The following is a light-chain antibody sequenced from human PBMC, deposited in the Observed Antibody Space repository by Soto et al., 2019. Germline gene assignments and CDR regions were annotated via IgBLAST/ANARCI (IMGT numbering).Light chain of an antibody. Sequence: EIVMTQSPATLSVSPGERATLSCRASQSVSSNLAWYQQKPGQAPRLLIYAASTRATGIPARFSGSGSGTEFTLTVSSLQSEDSAVYYCQQHNNWPRTFGQGTKLEIK. CDR3: QQHNNWPRT. CDR2: AAS. CDR1: QSVSSN. J-gene: IGKJ2*01. V-gene: IGKV3-15*01.